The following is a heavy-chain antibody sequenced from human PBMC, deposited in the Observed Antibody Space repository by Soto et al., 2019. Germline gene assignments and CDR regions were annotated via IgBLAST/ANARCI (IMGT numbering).Heavy chain of an antibody. CDR1: GFTFSNAW. V-gene: IGHV3-15*01. Sequence: GGSLRLSCAASGFTFSNAWMSWVRQAPGKGLEWVGRIKSKTDGGTTDYAAPVKGRFTISRDDSKNTLYLQMNSLKTEDTAVYYCTTEMDYYGSGSYYEGKWGHYYYYMDVWGKGTTVTVSS. CDR2: IKSKTDGGTT. D-gene: IGHD3-10*01. CDR3: TTEMDYYGSGSYYEGKWGHYYYYMDV. J-gene: IGHJ6*03.